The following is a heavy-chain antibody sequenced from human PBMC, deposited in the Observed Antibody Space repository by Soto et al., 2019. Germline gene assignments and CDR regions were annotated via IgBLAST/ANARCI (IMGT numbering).Heavy chain of an antibody. D-gene: IGHD3-10*01. CDR2: IYPGDSDT. V-gene: IGHV5-51*01. Sequence: PGESLKISCKGSGYSFTSYWIGWVRQMPGKGLEWMGIIYPGDSDTRYSPSFQGQVTISADKSISTAYLQWSSLKASDTAMYYCARPYGSGSYYNGFDYWGQGTLVTVSS. CDR3: ARPYGSGSYYNGFDY. CDR1: GYSFTSYW. J-gene: IGHJ4*02.